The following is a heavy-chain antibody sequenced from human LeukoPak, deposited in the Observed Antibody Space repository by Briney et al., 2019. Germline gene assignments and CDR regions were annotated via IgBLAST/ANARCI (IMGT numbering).Heavy chain of an antibody. D-gene: IGHD2-2*02. CDR3: TRGSQNCASASCYNF. V-gene: IGHV1-69*13. J-gene: IGHJ4*02. Sequence: SVKVSCKASGGTFSSYAISWVRQAPGQGLEWMGGIIPIFGTANYAQKFQGRVTITADESTSTAYMELGSLTSEDTAVYYCTRGSQNCASASCYNFWGQGTLVTVSS. CDR1: GGTFSSYA. CDR2: IIPIFGTA.